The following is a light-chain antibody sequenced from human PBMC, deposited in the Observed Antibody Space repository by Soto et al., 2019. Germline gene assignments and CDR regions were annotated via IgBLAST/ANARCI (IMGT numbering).Light chain of an antibody. CDR3: QQSYSTPPIT. CDR1: QSMRSH. V-gene: IGKV1-39*01. CDR2: SAS. J-gene: IGKJ5*01. Sequence: DIQLTQSPTAQSASVGDTVTITCRASQSMRSHLNWYQQKPGKAPKLLIYSASSLQSGVPSRFSGSGSGTDFTLTISDLQPEDFATYYCQQSYSTPPITFGQGTRLEIK.